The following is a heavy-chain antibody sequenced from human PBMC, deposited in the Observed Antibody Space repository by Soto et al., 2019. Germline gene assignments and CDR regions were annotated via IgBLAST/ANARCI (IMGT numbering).Heavy chain of an antibody. D-gene: IGHD6-19*01. CDR2: ISWNSGSI. CDR3: AKDMKGGAVA. V-gene: IGHV3-9*01. Sequence: EVQLVESGGGLVQPGRSLRLSCAASGFTFDDYAMHWVRQAPGKGLEWVSGISWNSGSIGYADSVKGRFTISRDNAKNSLYLQMNSVRAEDTALYYCAKDMKGGAVAWGQGTLVTVSS. J-gene: IGHJ5*02. CDR1: GFTFDDYA.